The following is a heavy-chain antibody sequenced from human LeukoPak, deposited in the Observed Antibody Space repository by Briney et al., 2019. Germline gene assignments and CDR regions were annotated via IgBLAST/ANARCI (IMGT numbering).Heavy chain of an antibody. CDR1: GGSISSGSYY. CDR3: ARDLRTAMVKGYYYYYMDV. J-gene: IGHJ6*03. V-gene: IGHV4-61*02. D-gene: IGHD5-18*01. Sequence: SETPSLTCTVSGGSISSGSYYWSWIRQPAGKGLEWIGRIYTSGSTNYNPSLKSRVTISVDTSKNQFSLKLSSVTAEDTAVYYCARDLRTAMVKGYYYYYMDVWGKGTTVTVSS. CDR2: IYTSGST.